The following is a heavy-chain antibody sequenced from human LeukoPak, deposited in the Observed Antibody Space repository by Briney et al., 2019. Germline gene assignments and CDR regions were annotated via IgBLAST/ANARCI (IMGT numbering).Heavy chain of an antibody. J-gene: IGHJ5*02. CDR2: IFYRGTT. CDR1: GVSISSGTHY. D-gene: IGHD3-9*01. Sequence: SETLSLTCTVSGVSISSGTHYWGWVRQPPGKGLEWVGSIFYRGTTFYSPSLKSRVTVSIDTSKNQLSLNLNSVTAADTAVYYCARHDYDLLTGYTINWFDPWGQGILVTVSS. V-gene: IGHV4-39*01. CDR3: ARHDYDLLTGYTINWFDP.